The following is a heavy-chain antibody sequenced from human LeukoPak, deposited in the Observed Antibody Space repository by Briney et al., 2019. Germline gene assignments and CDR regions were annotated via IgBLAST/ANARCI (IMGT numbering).Heavy chain of an antibody. Sequence: PGRSLRLSCAASGFTFSSYAMHWVRQAPGKGLEWVAVISYDGSNKYYADSVKGRFTISRDNSKNTLYLQMNSLRAEDTAVYYCARKGLFDYWGQGTPVTVSS. CDR1: GFTFSSYA. J-gene: IGHJ4*02. V-gene: IGHV3-30-3*01. D-gene: IGHD6-19*01. CDR3: ARKGLFDY. CDR2: ISYDGSNK.